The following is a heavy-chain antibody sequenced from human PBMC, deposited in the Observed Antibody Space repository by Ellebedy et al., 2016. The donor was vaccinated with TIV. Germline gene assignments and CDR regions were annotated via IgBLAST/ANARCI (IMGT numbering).Heavy chain of an antibody. V-gene: IGHV1-18*04. J-gene: IGHJ4*02. CDR3: ARYRLGEGSGYEFFDY. Sequence: AASVKVSCKASGYTFINYGFIWVRQAPGQGLEWMGWINTYNGNRNYAQKLQGRLTMTTDTSTGTAYMELRGLRSDDTAVYYCARYRLGEGSGYEFFDYWGQGTLVTVSS. CDR1: GYTFINYG. CDR2: INTYNGNR. D-gene: IGHD5-12*01.